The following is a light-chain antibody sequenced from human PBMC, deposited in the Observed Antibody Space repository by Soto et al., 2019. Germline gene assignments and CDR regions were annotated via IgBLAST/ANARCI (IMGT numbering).Light chain of an antibody. CDR2: GAS. J-gene: IGKJ5*01. CDR3: QHYDSLPIT. CDR1: QSVSSSY. V-gene: IGKV3-20*01. Sequence: EIVFTQSPGTLSFSPGERATLSCRASQSVSSSYLAWYQQKPGQPPRLLIYGASSRATGIPDRFSGSGSGTDFTLTISRLEPEDFAVFYCQHYDSLPITLVQGTRLEIK.